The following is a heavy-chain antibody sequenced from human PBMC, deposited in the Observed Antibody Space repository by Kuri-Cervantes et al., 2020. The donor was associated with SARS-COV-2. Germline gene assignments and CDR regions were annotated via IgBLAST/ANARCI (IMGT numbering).Heavy chain of an antibody. CDR1: GFTFRSYG. J-gene: IGHJ4*02. Sequence: LSLSCAASGFTFRSYGMHWVRQAPGKGLEWVAVISYDGSNKYYADSVKGRFTISRDNSRNTLYLQMNSLRAEDTAVYYCVRDGDHWNFDYWGQGTLVTVSS. CDR3: VRDGDHWNFDY. D-gene: IGHD1-1*01. CDR2: ISYDGSNK. V-gene: IGHV3-30*03.